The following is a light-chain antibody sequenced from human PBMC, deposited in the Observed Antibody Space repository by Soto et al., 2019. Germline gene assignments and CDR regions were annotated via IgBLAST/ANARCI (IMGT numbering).Light chain of an antibody. CDR1: SRDIGAYNL. CDR2: EVR. J-gene: IGLJ2*01. Sequence: QSALTQPASVSGSPGQSITISCSGTSRDIGAYNLVSWYQQPPGKAPKLLIYEVRNRPSGISYRFSGSKSGTTASLTISSLLAEDGADYYCSAYTSRSTLVFGGGTKLTVL. V-gene: IGLV2-14*01. CDR3: SAYTSRSTLV.